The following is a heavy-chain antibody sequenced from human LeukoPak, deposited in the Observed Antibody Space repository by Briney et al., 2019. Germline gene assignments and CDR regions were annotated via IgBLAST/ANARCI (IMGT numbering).Heavy chain of an antibody. J-gene: IGHJ6*02. CDR3: ARAGAPYAMDV. V-gene: IGHV3-74*01. CDR1: GFTLSSYW. Sequence: GGSLRLSCAASGFTLSSYWMSWVRQAPGKGLVWVSCIDRDGSNTYYADSVKGRFTISRDNAKNTLYLQMNSLRDEDTAVYHCARAGAPYAMDVWGQGTMVTVSS. CDR2: IDRDGSNT.